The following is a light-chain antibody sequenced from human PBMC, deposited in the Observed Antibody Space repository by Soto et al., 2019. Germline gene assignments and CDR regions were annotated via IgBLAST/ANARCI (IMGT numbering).Light chain of an antibody. CDR3: QHYDSYSGT. Sequence: DIQMTQSPSTLSASVGDRVTITCRASQSINSWLAWYQQKPGKAPRLLIYRASSLEGGVPSRFSGSGSGAELTLTISSQQADDFATYYCQHYDSYSGTFGPGTKVDIK. CDR1: QSINSW. J-gene: IGKJ3*01. V-gene: IGKV1-5*03. CDR2: RAS.